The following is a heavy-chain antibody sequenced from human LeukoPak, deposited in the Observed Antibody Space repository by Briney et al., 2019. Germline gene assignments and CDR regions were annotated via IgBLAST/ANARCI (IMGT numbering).Heavy chain of an antibody. CDR1: GYTFTTYD. D-gene: IGHD1-14*01. Sequence: ASVKVSCKASGYTFTTYDINWVRQATGQGLEWMRWMNPNSGNTGYAQRFQGRVTMTRDTSISTAYMELNSLTSEDTAVYYCAKTVRDPGKFDYWGQGPLVTASS. CDR3: AKTVRDPGKFDY. CDR2: MNPNSGNT. J-gene: IGHJ4*02. V-gene: IGHV1-8*01.